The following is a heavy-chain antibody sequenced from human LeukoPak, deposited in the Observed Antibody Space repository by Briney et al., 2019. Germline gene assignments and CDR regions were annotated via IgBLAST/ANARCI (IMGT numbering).Heavy chain of an antibody. V-gene: IGHV1-69*04. CDR1: GYTFTSYY. CDR3: ARGPLEYYDFWSGYYSYGMDV. D-gene: IGHD3-3*01. Sequence: SVKVSCKASGYTFTSYYMHWVRQAPGQGLEWMGRIIPILGIANYAQKFQGRVTITADKSTSTAYMELSSLRSEDTAVYYCARGPLEYYDFWSGYYSYGMDVWGQGTTVTVSS. CDR2: IIPILGIA. J-gene: IGHJ6*02.